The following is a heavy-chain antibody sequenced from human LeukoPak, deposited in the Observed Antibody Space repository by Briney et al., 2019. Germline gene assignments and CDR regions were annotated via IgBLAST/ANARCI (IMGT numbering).Heavy chain of an antibody. CDR2: ISSSGSTI. CDR3: ARSEDMVRGVIHYYYYGRDV. J-gene: IGHJ6*04. V-gene: IGHV3-11*01. D-gene: IGHD3-10*01. Sequence: PGGSLRLSCAASGFTFSDYYMSWIRQAPGKGLEWVSYISSSGSTIYYADSVKGRFTISRDNAKNSLYLQMNSLRAENTAVYYCARSEDMVRGVIHYYYYGRDVWAKGTTVPVS. CDR1: GFTFSDYY.